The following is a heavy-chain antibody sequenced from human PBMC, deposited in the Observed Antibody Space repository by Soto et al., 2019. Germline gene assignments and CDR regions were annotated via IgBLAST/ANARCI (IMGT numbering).Heavy chain of an antibody. CDR3: ATQAGT. J-gene: IGHJ5*02. CDR2: IYYSGST. CDR1: GGSISSGDYY. Sequence: PSETLSLTCTVSGGSISSGDYYWSWIRQPPGKGLEWIGYIYYSGSTYYNPSLKSRVTISVDTSKNQFSLYLQMNSLRAEDAAVYYCATQAGTWGQGTLVTVSS. V-gene: IGHV4-30-4*01.